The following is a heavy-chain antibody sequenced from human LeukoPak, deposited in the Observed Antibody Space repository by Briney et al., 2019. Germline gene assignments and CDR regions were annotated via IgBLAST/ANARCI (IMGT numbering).Heavy chain of an antibody. CDR1: GGSISSSNW. Sequence: SRTLSLTCAVSGGSISSSNWWSWVRQPPGKGLEWIGEIFHSGSTNYNPSLKSRVTISVDKSKNQFSLKLSSVTAADTAVYYCARDATAASTNGNFDYWGQGTLVTVSS. J-gene: IGHJ4*02. D-gene: IGHD6-13*01. CDR3: ARDATAASTNGNFDY. V-gene: IGHV4-4*02. CDR2: IFHSGST.